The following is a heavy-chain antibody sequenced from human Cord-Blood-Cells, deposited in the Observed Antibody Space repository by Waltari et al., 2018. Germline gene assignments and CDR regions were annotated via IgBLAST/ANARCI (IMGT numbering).Heavy chain of an antibody. D-gene: IGHD4-17*01. CDR2: IYYSGGT. CDR1: GGSISSSSYY. J-gene: IGHJ4*02. CDR3: ASPLHYGDYPDY. Sequence: QLQLQESGPGLVKPSETLSLTCTVSGGSISSSSYYWGWIRQPPGKGLEWIGGIYYSGGTYYNPALKSRVTISVDTSKNQFSLKLSSVTAADTAVYYCASPLHYGDYPDYWGQGTLVTVSS. V-gene: IGHV4-39*01.